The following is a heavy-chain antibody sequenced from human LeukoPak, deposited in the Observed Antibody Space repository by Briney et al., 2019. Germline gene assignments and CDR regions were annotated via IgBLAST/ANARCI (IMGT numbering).Heavy chain of an antibody. CDR2: INPNSGGT. Sequence: ASVKVSCKASGYTFTGYYMHWVRQAPGQGLEWMGWINPNSGGTNYAQKFQGRVTMTRDTSISAAYMELSRLRSDDTAVYYCARGYYYDSSGYYYFDYWGQGTLVTVSS. CDR1: GYTFTGYY. V-gene: IGHV1-2*02. D-gene: IGHD3-22*01. CDR3: ARGYYYDSSGYYYFDY. J-gene: IGHJ4*02.